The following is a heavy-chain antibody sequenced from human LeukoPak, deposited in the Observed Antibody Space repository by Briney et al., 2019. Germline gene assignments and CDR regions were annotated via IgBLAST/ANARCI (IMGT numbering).Heavy chain of an antibody. V-gene: IGHV4-34*01. J-gene: IGHJ6*03. CDR1: GGSFNDYY. CDR2: INHSGST. D-gene: IGHD1-20*01. CDR3: ASLTGTTDYYYFYMDV. Sequence: PLETLSLTCAVYGGSFNDYYWSWIRQRPGKGLEWIGDINHSGSTNYNPSLKSRVTISVDTSKNQFSLKLSSVTAADTAVYYCASLTGTTDYYYFYMDVWGKGTPVTVSS.